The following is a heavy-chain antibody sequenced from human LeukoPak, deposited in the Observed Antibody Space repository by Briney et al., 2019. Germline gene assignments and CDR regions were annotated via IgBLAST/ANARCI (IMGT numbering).Heavy chain of an antibody. CDR3: ARDDTARYFDY. V-gene: IGHV1-46*01. CDR2: INPSGGST. CDR1: GYTFTGYY. J-gene: IGHJ4*02. D-gene: IGHD5-18*01. Sequence: GASVKVSCKASGYTFTGYYMHWVRQAPGQGLEWMGWINPSGGSTSYAQKFQGRVTMTRDTSTSTVYMELSSLRSEDTAVYYCARDDTARYFDYWGQGTLVTVSS.